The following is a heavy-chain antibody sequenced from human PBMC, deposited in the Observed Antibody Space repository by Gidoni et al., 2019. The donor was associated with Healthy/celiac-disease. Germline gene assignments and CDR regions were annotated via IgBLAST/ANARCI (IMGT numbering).Heavy chain of an antibody. CDR3: ARALYGVYFDY. Sequence: EVQLVESGGGLIQPGGSLRLSCAASGFTVSSNYMSWVRQAPGKGLEWVSIIYSGGRTYYADSVKGRFTISRDNSKNTLYLQMNSLRAEDTAVYYCARALYGVYFDYWGQGTLVTVSS. J-gene: IGHJ4*02. CDR1: GFTVSSNY. V-gene: IGHV3-53*01. D-gene: IGHD4-17*01. CDR2: IYSGGRT.